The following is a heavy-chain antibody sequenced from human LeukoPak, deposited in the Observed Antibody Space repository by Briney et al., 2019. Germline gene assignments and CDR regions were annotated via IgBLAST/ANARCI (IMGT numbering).Heavy chain of an antibody. Sequence: PETLSLTCAVSGYSISSGYYWGWIRQPPGKGLEWIGSIYHSGSTYYNPSLKSRVTISVDTSKNQFPLKLSSVTAADTAVYYCASLGCGGDCTTDYWGQGTLVTVSS. CDR3: ASLGCGGDCTTDY. CDR1: GYSISSGYY. CDR2: IYHSGST. D-gene: IGHD2-21*01. J-gene: IGHJ4*02. V-gene: IGHV4-38-2*01.